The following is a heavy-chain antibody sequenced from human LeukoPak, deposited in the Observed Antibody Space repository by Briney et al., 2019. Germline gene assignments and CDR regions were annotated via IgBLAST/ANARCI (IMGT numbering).Heavy chain of an antibody. Sequence: ASVKVSCKASGGTFSGYAISWVRQAPGQGLEWMGGIIPIFGTANYAQKFQGRVTITADKSTSTAYMELSSLRSEDTVVYYCARGLGGFGELLSYYFDYWGQGTLVTVSS. V-gene: IGHV1-69*06. CDR1: GGTFSGYA. CDR3: ARGLGGFGELLSYYFDY. D-gene: IGHD3-10*01. CDR2: IIPIFGTA. J-gene: IGHJ4*02.